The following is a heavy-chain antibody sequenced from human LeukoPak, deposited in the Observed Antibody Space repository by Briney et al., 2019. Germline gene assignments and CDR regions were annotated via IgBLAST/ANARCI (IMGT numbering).Heavy chain of an antibody. V-gene: IGHV1-69*13. CDR2: IIPIFGTA. CDR1: GGIFSDYA. CDR3: ARGESDFWSGYRPIDPRQSIYYYGMDV. J-gene: IGHJ6*02. Sequence: SVKVSCKASGGIFSDYAISWVRQAPGQGLEWMGGIIPIFGTANYAQKFQGRVTITADESTSTAYMELSSLRSEDTAVYYCARGESDFWSGYRPIDPRQSIYYYGMDVWGQETTVTVSS. D-gene: IGHD3-3*01.